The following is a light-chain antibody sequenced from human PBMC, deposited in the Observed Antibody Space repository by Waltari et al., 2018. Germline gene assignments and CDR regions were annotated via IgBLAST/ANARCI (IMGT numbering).Light chain of an antibody. J-gene: IGKJ1*01. CDR1: QSINTY. Sequence: DIQMTQSPASLSASVGDRVTITCRASQSINTYLNWYQQKPEKAPKLLIYAASSLQSGVPSRFTGSGSGTVFSLTISSLQPEDFATYYCQQTYSTPPTFGQVTNVEIK. V-gene: IGKV1-39*01. CDR2: AAS. CDR3: QQTYSTPPT.